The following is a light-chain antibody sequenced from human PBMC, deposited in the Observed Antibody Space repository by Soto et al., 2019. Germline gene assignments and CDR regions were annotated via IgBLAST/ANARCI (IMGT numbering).Light chain of an antibody. Sequence: QSALTQPASVSGSPGQSITISCTGTSSDVGSYNLVSWYQQHPGKAPKLMIYEGSKRPPGVSNRFSGSKSGNTASLTISGLQAEDEADYYCCSYAGSSTLFGGGTTLTVL. J-gene: IGLJ2*01. V-gene: IGLV2-23*01. CDR1: SSDVGSYNL. CDR2: EGS. CDR3: CSYAGSSTL.